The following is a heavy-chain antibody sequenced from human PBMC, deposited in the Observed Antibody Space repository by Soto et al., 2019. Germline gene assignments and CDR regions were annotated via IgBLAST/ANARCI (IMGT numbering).Heavy chain of an antibody. V-gene: IGHV1-69*13. CDR2: IIPIFGTA. CDR1: GGTFSSYA. J-gene: IGHJ3*02. Sequence: WASVKVSCKASGGTFSSYAISWVRQAPGQGLEWMGGIIPIFGTANYAQKFQGRVTITADESTSTAYMELSSLRSEDTAVYYCVLGRGATQGGDAFDIWGQGTMVTVSS. D-gene: IGHD1-26*01. CDR3: VLGRGATQGGDAFDI.